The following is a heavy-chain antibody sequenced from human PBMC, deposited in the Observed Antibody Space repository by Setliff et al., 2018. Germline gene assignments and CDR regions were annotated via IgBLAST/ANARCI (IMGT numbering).Heavy chain of an antibody. V-gene: IGHV4-39*07. CDR3: RFWSGYYKNDY. CDR1: GGSISSGSYY. CDR2: MYYSGST. D-gene: IGHD3-3*01. J-gene: IGHJ4*02. Sequence: PSETLSLTCSVSGGSISSGSYYWGWIRQSPGKGLEWIGSMYYSGSTFYNPSLKGRVTLSVDTTKNQFSLKLTSMTAADTAVYFCRFWSGYYKNDYWGQGTLVTVSS.